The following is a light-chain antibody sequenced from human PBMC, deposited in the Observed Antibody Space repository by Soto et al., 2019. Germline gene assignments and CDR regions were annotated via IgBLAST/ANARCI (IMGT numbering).Light chain of an antibody. CDR1: QSVGTY. CDR3: QQRSTWPLT. CDR2: DAS. J-gene: IGKJ4*01. V-gene: IGKV3-11*01. Sequence: DTVLTQSPATLSLSPGERATLSCRASQSVGTYLAWYQQKPAQAPRLLIFDASNRATGIPARFSGSGSGTDFTLTITTLEPEDFAVYYCQQRSTWPLTFGGGTKVEIK.